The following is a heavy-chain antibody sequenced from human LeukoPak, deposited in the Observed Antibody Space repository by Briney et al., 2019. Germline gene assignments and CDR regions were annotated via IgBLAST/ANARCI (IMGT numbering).Heavy chain of an antibody. Sequence: ASVTVSCKPSGYTFTHYYIHWVRQAPRQGPEWVGWINPASAGAAFAPKFQGRVSMTWDSSITTAFMDLTSLRSDDTAIYYCARQLGNYYRAFDFWGQGTLVTVSS. D-gene: IGHD6-6*01. J-gene: IGHJ4*02. V-gene: IGHV1-2*02. CDR3: ARQLGNYYRAFDF. CDR1: GYTFTHYY. CDR2: INPASAGA.